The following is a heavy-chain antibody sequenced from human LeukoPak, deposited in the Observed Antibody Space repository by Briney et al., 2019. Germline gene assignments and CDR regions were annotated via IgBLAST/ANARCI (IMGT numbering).Heavy chain of an antibody. J-gene: IGHJ4*02. Sequence: PGGSLRLSCAASGFTFSSYAMHWVRQAPGKGLEWVAVISYDGSNKYYADSVKGRFTISRDNSKNTLYLQMNSLRAEDTAVYYCARDWGGGDSSGYYYGAGDYWGQGTLVTVSS. CDR2: ISYDGSNK. CDR3: ARDWGGGDSSGYYYGAGDY. CDR1: GFTFSSYA. V-gene: IGHV3-30-3*01. D-gene: IGHD3-22*01.